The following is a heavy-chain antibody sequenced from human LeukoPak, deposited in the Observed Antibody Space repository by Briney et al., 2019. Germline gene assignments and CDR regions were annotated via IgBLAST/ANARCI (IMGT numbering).Heavy chain of an antibody. Sequence: SETLSLTCTVSGGSISSSSYYWGWIRQPPGKGLEWIGSVYYSGSTYYNPSLKSRVTISVDTSKNQFSLKLSSVTAADTAVYYCARVWGSSWPYYFDYWGQGTLVTVSS. J-gene: IGHJ4*02. CDR3: ARVWGSSWPYYFDY. D-gene: IGHD6-13*01. CDR1: GGSISSSSYY. CDR2: VYYSGST. V-gene: IGHV4-39*01.